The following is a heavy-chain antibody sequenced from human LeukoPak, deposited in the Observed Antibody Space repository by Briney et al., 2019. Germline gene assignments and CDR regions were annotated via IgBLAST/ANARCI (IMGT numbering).Heavy chain of an antibody. CDR1: GFTFSDYY. D-gene: IGHD5-18*01. CDR2: ISSSGSTI. V-gene: IGHV3-11*01. CDR3: ARMGSYGYYFDY. J-gene: IGHJ4*02. Sequence: GSLRLSCAASGFTFSDYYMSWIRQAPGKGLAWVSYISSSGSTIYYADSVKGRFTISRDNAKNSLYLQMNSLRAEDTAVYYCARMGSYGYYFDYWGQGTLVTVSS.